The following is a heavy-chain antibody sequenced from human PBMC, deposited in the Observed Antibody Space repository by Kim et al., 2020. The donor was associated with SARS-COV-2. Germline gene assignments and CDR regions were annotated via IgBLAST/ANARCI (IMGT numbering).Heavy chain of an antibody. D-gene: IGHD3-10*01. V-gene: IGHV4-34*01. CDR2: INHSGST. CDR1: GGSFSGYY. Sequence: SETLSLTCAVYGGSFSGYYWSWIRQPPGKGLEWIGEINHSGSTNYNPSLKSRVTISVDTSKNQFSLKLSSVTAADTAVYYCARGYGSGSYYIRNGLDYWG. CDR3: ARGYGSGSYYIRNGLDY. J-gene: IGHJ4*01.